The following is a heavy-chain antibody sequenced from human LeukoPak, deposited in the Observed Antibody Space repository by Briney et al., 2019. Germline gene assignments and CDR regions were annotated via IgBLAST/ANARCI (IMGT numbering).Heavy chain of an antibody. V-gene: IGHV3-49*04. CDR3: TRDDLYYDFWSGYPNYYYYMDV. D-gene: IGHD3-3*01. CDR1: GFTFGDYA. Sequence: GGSLRLSCTASGFTFGDYAMSWVRQAPGKGLEWVGFIRSKAYGGTTEYAASVKGRFTISRDDSKSIAYLQMNSLKTEDTAVYYCTRDDLYYDFWSGYPNYYYYMDVWGKGTTVTVSS. J-gene: IGHJ6*03. CDR2: IRSKAYGGTT.